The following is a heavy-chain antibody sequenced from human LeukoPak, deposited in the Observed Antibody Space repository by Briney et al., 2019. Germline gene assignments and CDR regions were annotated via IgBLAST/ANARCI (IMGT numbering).Heavy chain of an antibody. D-gene: IGHD3-22*01. CDR2: INSDGSST. CDR3: ASGAYYYDSSGYYYAGY. V-gene: IGHV3-74*01. Sequence: GSLRLSCAASGSTFSSYWMHWVRQAPGKGLVWVSRINSDGSSTSYADSVKGRFTISRDNAKNTLYLQMNSLRAEDTAVYYCASGAYYYDSSGYYYAGYWGQGTLVTVSS. CDR1: GSTFSSYW. J-gene: IGHJ4*02.